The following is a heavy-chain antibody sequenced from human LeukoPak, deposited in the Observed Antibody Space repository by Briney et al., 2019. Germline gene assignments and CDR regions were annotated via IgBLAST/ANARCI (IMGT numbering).Heavy chain of an antibody. D-gene: IGHD6-6*01. CDR1: GFTFSSYG. CDR2: IWYDGSNK. J-gene: IGHJ4*02. CDR3: AKDRSPYSSSSGYFDY. V-gene: IGHV3-33*06. Sequence: GGSLRLSCAASGFTFSSYGMHWVRQAPGKGLEWVAVIWYDGSNKYYADSVKGRFTISRDNSKNALYLQMNSLRAEDTAVYYCAKDRSPYSSSSGYFDYWGQGTLVTVSS.